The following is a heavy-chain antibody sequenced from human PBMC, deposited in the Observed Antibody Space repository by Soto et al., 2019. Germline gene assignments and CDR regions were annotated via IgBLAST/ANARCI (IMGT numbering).Heavy chain of an antibody. Sequence: EVQLVESGGGLVQPGGSLRLSCAASGFTFGSDWMSWVRQAPGRGLEWVANIKHDGSEKYYVDSVMDRFTISRDNAKNSLSLQMNSLRAEDTAVYYCARGVHWGQGTLVTVSS. J-gene: IGHJ4*02. CDR1: GFTFGSDW. CDR2: IKHDGSEK. D-gene: IGHD6-6*01. CDR3: ARGVH. V-gene: IGHV3-7*01.